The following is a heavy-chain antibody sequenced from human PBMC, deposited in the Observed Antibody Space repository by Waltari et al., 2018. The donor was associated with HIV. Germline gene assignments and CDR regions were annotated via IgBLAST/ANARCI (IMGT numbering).Heavy chain of an antibody. J-gene: IGHJ5*02. CDR2: INQSGST. CDR1: GGSFSGYY. D-gene: IGHD2-2*01. V-gene: IGHV4-34*01. CDR3: ARGLPPVVPAAIGRPPRNNWFDP. Sequence: QVQLQQWGAGLLKPSETLSLTCAVYGGSFSGYYWSWIRQPPGKGLEWIGEINQSGSTNYNPPLKGRVTISVETSKNQCSLKLSSVTAADTAGYYCARGLPPVVPAAIGRPPRNNWFDPWGQGTLVTVSS.